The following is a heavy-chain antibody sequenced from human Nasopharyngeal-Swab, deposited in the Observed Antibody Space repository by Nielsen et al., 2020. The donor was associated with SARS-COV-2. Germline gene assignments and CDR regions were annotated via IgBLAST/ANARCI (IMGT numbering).Heavy chain of an antibody. J-gene: IGHJ6*02. CDR2: IIPIFGTA. Sequence: SVTVSCKASGYTFTSYDINWVRQATGQGLEWMGGIIPIFGTANYAQKFQGRVTITADESTSTAYMELSSLRSEDTAVYYCAVTRYCSGGSCYSWSYYYYGMDVWGQGTTVTVSS. CDR3: AVTRYCSGGSCYSWSYYYYGMDV. CDR1: GYTFTSYD. V-gene: IGHV1-69*13. D-gene: IGHD2-15*01.